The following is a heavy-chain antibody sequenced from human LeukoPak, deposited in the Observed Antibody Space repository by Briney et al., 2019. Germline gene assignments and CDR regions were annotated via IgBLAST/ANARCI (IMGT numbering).Heavy chain of an antibody. J-gene: IGHJ4*02. D-gene: IGHD6-13*01. Sequence: GGSLRLSCAASVFIFSGTWMSWVRQAPGKGLEWVANIKEGGSEKHYVDSVNGRFTISRDNAKNSVYLQMNSLRAEDTAVYYCARIMNSSPDYWGQGTLVTVSS. CDR2: IKEGGSEK. CDR1: VFIFSGTW. CDR3: ARIMNSSPDY. V-gene: IGHV3-7*01.